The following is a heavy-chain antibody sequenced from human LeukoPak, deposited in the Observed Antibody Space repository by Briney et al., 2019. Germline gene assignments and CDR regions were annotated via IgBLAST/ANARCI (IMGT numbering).Heavy chain of an antibody. CDR3: AKWGDFDILTGYYVSDF. CDR1: GFTFSNYA. J-gene: IGHJ4*02. D-gene: IGHD3-9*01. Sequence: QPGGSLRLSCVASGFTFSNYAMSWVRQAPGKRLEWVSAVTGRGGSTYYVDSVKGRFTISRDNSRNTLFLQMNSLRAEDTAIYYCAKWGDFDILTGYYVSDFWGQGTLVTVSS. CDR2: VTGRGGST. V-gene: IGHV3-23*01.